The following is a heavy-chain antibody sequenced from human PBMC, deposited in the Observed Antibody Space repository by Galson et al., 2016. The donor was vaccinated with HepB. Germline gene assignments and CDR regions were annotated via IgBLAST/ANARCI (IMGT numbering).Heavy chain of an antibody. V-gene: IGHV1-69*13. CDR1: GDTFSNYA. CDR3: ARRGYYYMDV. CDR2: IIPILGIT. J-gene: IGHJ6*03. Sequence: SVKVSCKASGDTFSNYAISWVRQAPGQGLEWMGKIIPILGITNHAQKFQGRVTITADESTSTVYMELSSLTSEDTAVYYCARRGYYYMDVWGKGTTVTISS.